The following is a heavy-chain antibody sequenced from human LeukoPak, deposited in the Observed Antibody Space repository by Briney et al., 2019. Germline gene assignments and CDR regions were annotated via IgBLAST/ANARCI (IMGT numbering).Heavy chain of an antibody. D-gene: IGHD3-16*01. V-gene: IGHV4-59*01. Sequence: SETLSLTCTVSGGSISSYYWSWIRQPPGKGLEWIGYFYYSGSTNYNPSLKSRVTISVDTSKNQFSLKLSSVTAADTAVYYCARDSYGKVLWGQGTLVTVSS. CDR3: ARDSYGKVL. CDR2: FYYSGST. J-gene: IGHJ4*02. CDR1: GGSISSYY.